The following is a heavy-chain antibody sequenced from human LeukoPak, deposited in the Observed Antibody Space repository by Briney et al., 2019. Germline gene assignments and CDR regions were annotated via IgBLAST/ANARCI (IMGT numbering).Heavy chain of an antibody. D-gene: IGHD5-18*01. Sequence: PSETLSLTCTVSGASISSYYWSWIRQSAGKGLEWIGLIYTSGTTNYNPSLKSRVTMSVDTSKNQFSLKLSSVTAADTAVYYCARQVTRRWFDPWGQGTLVTVSS. J-gene: IGHJ5*02. CDR3: ARQVTRRWFDP. V-gene: IGHV4-4*07. CDR1: GASISSYY. CDR2: IYTSGTT.